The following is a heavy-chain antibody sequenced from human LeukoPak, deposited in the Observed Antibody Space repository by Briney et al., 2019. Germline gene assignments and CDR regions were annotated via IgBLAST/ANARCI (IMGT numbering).Heavy chain of an antibody. Sequence: SETLSLTCAVYGGSFSGYYWSWIRQPPGKGLEWIGEINHSGSTNYNPSLKSRVTILVDTSKNQFSLKLSSVTAADTAVYYCARGGPHYDFWSGYTYYYYMDVWGKGTTVTVSS. V-gene: IGHV4-34*01. CDR1: GGSFSGYY. CDR3: ARGGPHYDFWSGYTYYYYMDV. J-gene: IGHJ6*03. D-gene: IGHD3-3*01. CDR2: INHSGST.